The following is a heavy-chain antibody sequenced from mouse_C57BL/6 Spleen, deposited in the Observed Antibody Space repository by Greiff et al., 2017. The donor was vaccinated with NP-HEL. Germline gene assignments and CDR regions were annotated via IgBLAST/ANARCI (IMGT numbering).Heavy chain of an antibody. CDR2: IRLKSDNYAT. Sequence: EVKLVESGGGLVQPGGSMKLSCVASGFTFSNYWMNWVRQSPEKGLEWVAQIRLKSDNYATHYAESVKGRFTISRDASKSSVYLQMSNLRAEDTGIYYCTGVLLPSPYAMDYWGQGTSVTVSS. J-gene: IGHJ4*01. V-gene: IGHV6-3*01. D-gene: IGHD1-1*01. CDR3: TGVLLPSPYAMDY. CDR1: GFTFSNYW.